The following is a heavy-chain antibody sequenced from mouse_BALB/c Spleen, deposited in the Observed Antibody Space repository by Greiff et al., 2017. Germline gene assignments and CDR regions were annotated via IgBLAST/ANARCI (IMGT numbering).Heavy chain of an antibody. D-gene: IGHD1-1*01. CDR1: GFTFSSFG. CDR2: ISSGSSTI. J-gene: IGHJ4*01. CDR3: ARVPTVVATGAMDY. Sequence: EVQGVESGGGLVQPGGSRKLSCAASGFTFSSFGMHWVRQAPEKGLEWVAYISSGSSTIYYADTVKGRFTISRDNPKNTLFLQMTSLRSEDTAMYYCARVPTVVATGAMDYWGQGTSVTVSS. V-gene: IGHV5-17*02.